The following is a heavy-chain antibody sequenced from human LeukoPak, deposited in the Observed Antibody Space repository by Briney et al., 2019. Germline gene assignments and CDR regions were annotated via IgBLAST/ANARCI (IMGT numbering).Heavy chain of an antibody. D-gene: IGHD3-3*01. CDR3: AKLESPYYYAMDV. CDR1: GDSISSYY. CDR2: IYNSGRT. Sequence: SETLSLTCTVSGDSISSYYWSCIRQPPGKGLEWIAYIYNSGRTDYNPALKSRVTISIDTSKNQFSLKLSSVTAADSALYYCAKLESPYYYAMDVWGQGTTVTVSS. V-gene: IGHV4-59*01. J-gene: IGHJ6*02.